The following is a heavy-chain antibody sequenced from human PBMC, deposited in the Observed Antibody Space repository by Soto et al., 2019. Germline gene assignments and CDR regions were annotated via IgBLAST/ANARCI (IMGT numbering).Heavy chain of an antibody. Sequence: EVQLVQSGAEVKKPGESLQISCKGSGYSFTSYWIGWVRQMPGKGLGWVGIIYPGDSDTRYSPSFQGQVTISADKAISTAYLQWSSLKASDTAMYYCARIAVVYSNVDLPINYFDYWGQGTLVTVSS. CDR2: IYPGDSDT. CDR3: ARIAVVYSNVDLPINYFDY. D-gene: IGHD6-19*01. CDR1: GYSFTSYW. J-gene: IGHJ4*02. V-gene: IGHV5-51*03.